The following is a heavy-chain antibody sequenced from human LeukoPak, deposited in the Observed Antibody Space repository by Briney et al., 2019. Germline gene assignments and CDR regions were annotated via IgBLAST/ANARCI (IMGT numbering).Heavy chain of an antibody. V-gene: IGHV3-33*01. D-gene: IGHD1-1*01. CDR3: ARNVDDGMDV. J-gene: IGHJ6*02. Sequence: GGSLRLSCAASGFNFGTHAMHWVRQAPGKGLEWVAVIWFDGSNKYYADSVKGRFTMSRDNSKNMLFLEMNSLRGEDTAVYYCARNVDDGMDVWGQGTTVTVSS. CDR1: GFNFGTHA. CDR2: IWFDGSNK.